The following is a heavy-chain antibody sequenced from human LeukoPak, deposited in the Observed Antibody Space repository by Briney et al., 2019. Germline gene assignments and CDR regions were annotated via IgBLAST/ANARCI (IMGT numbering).Heavy chain of an antibody. V-gene: IGHV1-2*06. J-gene: IGHJ4*02. CDR2: INPNSGGT. CDR3: ARGLLHWNYYDSIGSAEISC. Sequence: ASVKVSCKASGYTFTGYYMHWVRQAPGQGLEWMGRINPNSGGTNYAQKFQGRVTMTRDTSISTAYMELSRLRSDDTAVYYCARGLLHWNYYDSIGSAEISCWGQGTLVTVSS. CDR1: GYTFTGYY. D-gene: IGHD3-22*01.